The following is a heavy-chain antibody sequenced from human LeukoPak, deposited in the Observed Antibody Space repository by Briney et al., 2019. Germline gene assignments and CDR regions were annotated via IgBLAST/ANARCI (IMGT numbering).Heavy chain of an antibody. Sequence: SETLSLTCSVSGGSISSSSYFWGWIRQPPGKGLEWIGSIYYTGSTYYNPSLKSRVTISVDTSKNQFSLNLSSVTAADTAVYYCARHASSSMDYWGQGTLVTVSS. J-gene: IGHJ4*02. CDR3: ARHASSSMDY. D-gene: IGHD6-6*01. CDR2: IYYTGST. V-gene: IGHV4-39*01. CDR1: GGSISSSSYF.